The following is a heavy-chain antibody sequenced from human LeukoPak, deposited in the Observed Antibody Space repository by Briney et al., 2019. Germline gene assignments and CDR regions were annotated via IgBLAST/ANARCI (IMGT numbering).Heavy chain of an antibody. CDR2: IRHDGAEK. Sequence: GGSLRPSCAPSGFSSSNNGMDWVRQAPGKGLEWVAGIRHDGAEKFYVGSVRGRFAISRGNSKSILYLEMNNVTAGDSATYLCARGNAHEDAGRVTEFDYWGQGSLVIVSS. J-gene: IGHJ4*02. D-gene: IGHD3-10*01. CDR1: GFSSSNNG. CDR3: ARGNAHEDAGRVTEFDY. V-gene: IGHV3-33*01.